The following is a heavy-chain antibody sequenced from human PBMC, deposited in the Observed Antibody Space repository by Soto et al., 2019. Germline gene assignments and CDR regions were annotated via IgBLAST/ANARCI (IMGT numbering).Heavy chain of an antibody. V-gene: IGHV4-59*01. CDR1: GGSISSYY. CDR2: IYYSGST. J-gene: IGHJ4*02. Sequence: SETLSLTCTVSGGSISSYYWSWIRQPPGKGLEWIGYIYYSGSTNYNPSLKSRVTISVDTSKNQFSLKLSSVTAADTAVYYCAGEEWKQQLGMNYFDYWGQGTLVTVSS. D-gene: IGHD6-13*01. CDR3: AGEEWKQQLGMNYFDY.